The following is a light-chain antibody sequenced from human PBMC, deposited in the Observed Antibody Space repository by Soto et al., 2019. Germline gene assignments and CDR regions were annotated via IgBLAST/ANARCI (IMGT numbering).Light chain of an antibody. J-gene: IGKJ2*01. Sequence: DIQMTQPPSSLSAFVGDKVTITCRASQSIGYYLNWYQQAPGKAPKLLTFATSNLQRGVPSRFSGSGSATDFALTISGLQPEDSATYFCQQSYMTPYTFGQGAKLEI. CDR1: QSIGYY. CDR3: QQSYMTPYT. CDR2: ATS. V-gene: IGKV1-39*01.